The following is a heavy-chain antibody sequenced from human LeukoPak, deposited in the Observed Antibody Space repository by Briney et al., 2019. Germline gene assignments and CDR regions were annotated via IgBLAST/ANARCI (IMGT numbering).Heavy chain of an antibody. CDR1: GGSISSSSYY. V-gene: IGHV4-39*07. CDR3: ASTHRGGFDY. D-gene: IGHD1-14*01. Sequence: SETLSLTCTVSGGSISSSSYYWGWIRQPPGKGLEWIGSIYYSGSTYYNLSLKSRVTISVDTSKNQFSLKLSSVTAADTAVYYCASTHRGGFDYWGQGTLVTVSS. J-gene: IGHJ4*02. CDR2: IYYSGST.